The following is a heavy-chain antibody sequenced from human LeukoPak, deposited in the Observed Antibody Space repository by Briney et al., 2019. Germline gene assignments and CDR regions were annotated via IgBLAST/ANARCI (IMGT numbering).Heavy chain of an antibody. J-gene: IGHJ4*02. CDR2: IGIDSGNT. D-gene: IGHD5-24*01. V-gene: IGHV3-48*01. Sequence: GGSLRLSCAASGFTFSDYSMNWVRQAPGKGLEWISYIGIDSGNTNYADSVKGRFTISGDKAKNSLYLQMNSLRVEDTAVYYWARDYKYAFDNWGQGTLVTVSS. CDR3: ARDYKYAFDN. CDR1: GFTFSDYS.